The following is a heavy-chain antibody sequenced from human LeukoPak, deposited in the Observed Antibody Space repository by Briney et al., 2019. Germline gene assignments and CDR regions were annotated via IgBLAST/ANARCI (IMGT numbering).Heavy chain of an antibody. CDR3: ARKAGDY. V-gene: IGHV1-2*02. Sequence: ASVKVSCKTSGYTFTGYYLHWVRQAPGQGLDWMGWINPSSGGTNYAQRFQGRVTMTRDTAISTAYMELSRLRSDDTAVYYCARKAGDYWGQGTLVAVSS. CDR2: INPSSGGT. D-gene: IGHD6-19*01. J-gene: IGHJ4*02. CDR1: GYTFTGYY.